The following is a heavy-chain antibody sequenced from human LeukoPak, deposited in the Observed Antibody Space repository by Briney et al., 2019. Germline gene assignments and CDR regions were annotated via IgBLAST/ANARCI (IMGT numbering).Heavy chain of an antibody. CDR2: ISAYNGNT. Sequence: GASVKVSCKASGYTLTSYGISWVRQAPGQGLEWMGWISAYNGNTNYAQKLQGRVTMTTDTSTSTAYMELRSLRSDDTAVYYCARVQWGSSGLDAFDIWGQGTMVTVSS. V-gene: IGHV1-18*01. CDR3: ARVQWGSSGLDAFDI. J-gene: IGHJ3*02. CDR1: GYTLTSYG. D-gene: IGHD6-19*01.